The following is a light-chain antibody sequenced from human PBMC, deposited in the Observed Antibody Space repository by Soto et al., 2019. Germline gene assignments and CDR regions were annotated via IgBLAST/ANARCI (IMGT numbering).Light chain of an antibody. CDR1: QSVRSS. J-gene: IGKJ1*01. CDR2: DAS. V-gene: IGKV3-11*01. Sequence: EILLTQSPATLSLSPGERATLSCRASQSVRSSLAWYQQKPGQAPRLLIYDASTSATGILGRFSGSGSGIDFTLTISNLETEDFAAYYCQQRSSWPWTFGQGAKVEIK. CDR3: QQRSSWPWT.